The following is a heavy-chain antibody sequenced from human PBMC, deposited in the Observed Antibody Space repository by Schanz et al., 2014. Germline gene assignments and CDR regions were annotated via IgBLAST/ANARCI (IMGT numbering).Heavy chain of an antibody. CDR1: GYIFGSHG. V-gene: IGHV1-46*03. CDR2: INPSSGTT. CDR3: ARGGFFDSTSFDS. J-gene: IGHJ4*02. D-gene: IGHD2-2*01. Sequence: QLMQSGSEVRKPGASVKVSCKASGYIFGSHGMTWVRQAPGQGPELMGKINPSSGTTRIAQNFQGRLTVTRDTSTSTVNMELSSLRSEDTAVYYCARGGFFDSTSFDSWGQGTLVTVSS.